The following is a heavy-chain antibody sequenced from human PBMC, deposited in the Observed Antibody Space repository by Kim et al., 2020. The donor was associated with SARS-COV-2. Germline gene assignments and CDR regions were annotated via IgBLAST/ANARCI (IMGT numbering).Heavy chain of an antibody. CDR2: IYYSGST. V-gene: IGHV4-31*03. CDR1: GGSISSGGYY. J-gene: IGHJ4*02. Sequence: SETLSLTCTVSGGSISSGGYYWSWIRQHPGKGLEWIGYIYYSGSTYYNPSLKSRVTISVDTSKNQFSLKLSSVTAADTAVYYCARWDDSSGSYYFDYWGQGTLVTVSS. D-gene: IGHD3-22*01. CDR3: ARWDDSSGSYYFDY.